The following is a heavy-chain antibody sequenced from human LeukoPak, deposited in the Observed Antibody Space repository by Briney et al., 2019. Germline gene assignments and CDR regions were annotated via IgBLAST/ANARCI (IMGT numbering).Heavy chain of an antibody. CDR2: ISSSSSTI. D-gene: IGHD2-15*01. J-gene: IGHJ4*02. V-gene: IGHV3-48*04. CDR1: GFTFSSYS. Sequence: GGSLRLSCAASGFTFSSYSMNWVRQAPGKGLEWVSYISSSSSTIYYADSVKGRFTISRDNAKNSLYLKMNSLRAEDTALYYCARVRRCSGGSCYSFYFDYWGQGTLVTVSS. CDR3: ARVRRCSGGSCYSFYFDY.